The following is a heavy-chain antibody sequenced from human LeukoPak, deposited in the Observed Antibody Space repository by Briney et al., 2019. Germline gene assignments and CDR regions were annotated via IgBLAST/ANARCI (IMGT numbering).Heavy chain of an antibody. D-gene: IGHD4-17*01. CDR3: ARRTVDYGDYYFYGMDV. CDR1: GYTFTSYG. V-gene: IGHV1-18*01. CDR2: ISAYNGNT. Sequence: GASVKVSCKASGYTFTSYGISWVRQAPGQGLEWMGWISAYNGNTNYAQKLQGRVTMTTDTSTSTAYMELRSLRSDDTAVYYCARRTVDYGDYYFYGMDVWGQRTTVTVSS. J-gene: IGHJ6*02.